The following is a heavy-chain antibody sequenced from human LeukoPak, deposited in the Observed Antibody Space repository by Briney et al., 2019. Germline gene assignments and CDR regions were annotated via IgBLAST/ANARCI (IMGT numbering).Heavy chain of an antibody. V-gene: IGHV4-34*01. D-gene: IGHD5-18*01. CDR2: INHSGST. CDR1: GGSFSGYY. J-gene: IGHJ4*02. Sequence: ASETLSLTCAVYGGSFSGYYWSWIRQPPGKGLEWIGEINHSGSTNYNPSLKSRVTISVDTSKNQFSLKLSSVTAADTAVYYCARRAGYSYGLVGYWGQGTLVTVSS. CDR3: ARRAGYSYGLVGY.